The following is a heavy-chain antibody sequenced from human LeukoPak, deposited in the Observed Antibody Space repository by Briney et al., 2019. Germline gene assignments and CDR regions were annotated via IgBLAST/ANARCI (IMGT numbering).Heavy chain of an antibody. D-gene: IGHD6-13*01. CDR1: GFTFSSYA. V-gene: IGHV3-23*01. CDR2: ISGSGGST. Sequence: GGSLRLSCAASGFTFSSYAMSWVRQAPGKGLEWVSAISGSGGSTYYADSVKGRFTISRDNSKNSLYLQMNSLRAEDTAVYYCTREPSKVMAAAFDYWGQGTLVTVSS. J-gene: IGHJ4*02. CDR3: TREPSKVMAAAFDY.